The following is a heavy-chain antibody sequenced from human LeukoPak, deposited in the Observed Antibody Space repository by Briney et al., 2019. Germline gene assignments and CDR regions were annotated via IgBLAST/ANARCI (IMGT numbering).Heavy chain of an antibody. D-gene: IGHD3-10*01. V-gene: IGHV3-30*18. CDR1: GFTFSSYG. Sequence: GGSLRLSCAASGFTFSSYGMHWVRQAPGKGLEWVAVISYDGSNKYYADSVKGRFTISRDNSKNTLYLQMNSLRAEDTAVYYCAKDRVLWFGELLQTQQASGMIFDYWGQGTLVTVSS. J-gene: IGHJ4*02. CDR2: ISYDGSNK. CDR3: AKDRVLWFGELLQTQQASGMIFDY.